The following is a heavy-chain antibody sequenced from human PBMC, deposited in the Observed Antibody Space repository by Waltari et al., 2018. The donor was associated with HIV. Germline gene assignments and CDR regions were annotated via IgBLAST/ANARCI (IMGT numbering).Heavy chain of an antibody. V-gene: IGHV3-21*01. CDR2: ISGSPSYI. CDR3: ARDPGGNYDSFAFDI. D-gene: IGHD3-22*01. CDR1: GFILSIYS. J-gene: IGHJ3*02. Sequence: EVQLVESGGGLVKPGGSLRPAWATSGFILSIYSRTWVRQAPGKGLEWVSAISGSPSYIYYADSVKGRFTISRDNAKNSLYLQMNSLRAEDTAVYYCARDPGGNYDSFAFDIWGQGTMVTVSS.